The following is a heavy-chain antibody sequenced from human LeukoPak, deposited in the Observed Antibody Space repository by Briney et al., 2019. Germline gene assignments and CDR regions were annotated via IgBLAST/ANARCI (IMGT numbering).Heavy chain of an antibody. Sequence: GGSLRLSCAASGFTFSNYWMRWVRQAPGKGLEGVANIKQDGREKYCEDSVKGRFTISRDNAKNSLFLQMNSLRAEDTAVYYCARADGDYVFDYWGQGTLVTVSS. V-gene: IGHV3-7*05. J-gene: IGHJ4*02. CDR3: ARADGDYVFDY. CDR1: GFTFSNYW. CDR2: IKQDGREK. D-gene: IGHD4-17*01.